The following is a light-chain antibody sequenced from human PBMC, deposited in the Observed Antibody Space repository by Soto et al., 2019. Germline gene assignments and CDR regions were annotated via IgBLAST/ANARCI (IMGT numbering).Light chain of an antibody. Sequence: QSVLTQPPSASGTPGQRVTISGSGSSSNIGSSTVNWYQQLPGTAPKLLIYSNNQRPSGVPDRFSGSKSGTSASLAISGLQSEDEADYYCAAWDDSLNGHVFGTGTKVTVL. CDR2: SNN. CDR3: AAWDDSLNGHV. V-gene: IGLV1-44*01. CDR1: SSNIGSST. J-gene: IGLJ1*01.